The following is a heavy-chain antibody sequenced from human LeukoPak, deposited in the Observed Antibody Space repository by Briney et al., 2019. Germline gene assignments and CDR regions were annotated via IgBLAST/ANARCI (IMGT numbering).Heavy chain of an antibody. CDR3: ARDRVGSGWPRPWYFEF. Sequence: ASVKVSCKPSGYTFTCYYLHWVRQAPGQGLEWMGWINPNTGATIYAEKFQGRVTMTRDTSIDTAYMEMRSLRSDDTDVYYCARDRVGSGWPRPWYFEFWGQGTLITVSS. CDR2: INPNTGAT. J-gene: IGHJ4*02. V-gene: IGHV1-2*02. CDR1: GYTFTCYY. D-gene: IGHD6-19*01.